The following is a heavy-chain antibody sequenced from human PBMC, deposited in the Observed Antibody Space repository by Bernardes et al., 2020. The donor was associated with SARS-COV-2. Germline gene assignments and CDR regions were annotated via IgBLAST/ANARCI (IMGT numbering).Heavy chain of an antibody. CDR3: SRVGWRVPAATDAFDI. Sequence: VGSLRLSCVASGFTFSSYWMHWVRQAPGKGLVWVSRINSDGSTTKYAASVKGRFTISRDNAQNTLYLQMNSLRAEDTAVYYCSRVGWRVPAATDAFDIWWLVTMATVS. V-gene: IGHV3-74*03. CDR1: GFTFSSYW. J-gene: IGHJ3*02. D-gene: IGHD2-2*01. CDR2: INSDGSTT.